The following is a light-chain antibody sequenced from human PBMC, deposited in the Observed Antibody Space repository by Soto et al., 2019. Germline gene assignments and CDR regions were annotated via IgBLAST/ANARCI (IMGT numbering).Light chain of an antibody. CDR2: SNN. J-gene: IGLJ1*01. V-gene: IGLV1-47*02. CDR3: AAWDDSLSGYV. CDR1: SSNLGSNY. Sequence: QSVLTQPPSASGTPGQRVTIPCSGSSSNLGSNYVYWYQQLPGTAPKLLIYSNNQRPSGVPDRFSGSKSGTSASLAISGLRSEDEADYYCAAWDDSLSGYVFGTGTKLTVL.